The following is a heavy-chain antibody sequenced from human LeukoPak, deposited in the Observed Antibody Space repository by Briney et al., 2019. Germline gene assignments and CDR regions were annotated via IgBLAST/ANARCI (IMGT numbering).Heavy chain of an antibody. CDR3: ARSGGSGSPFDY. CDR2: IYYSGST. J-gene: IGHJ4*02. Sequence: PSETLSLTCTVSGGSISSYYWSWIRQPPGKGLEWIGYIYYSGSTNYNPSLKSRVTISVDTSKNQFSLKLSSVTAADTAIYYCARSGGSGSPFDYWGQGTLVTVSS. D-gene: IGHD3-10*01. V-gene: IGHV4-59*12. CDR1: GGSISSYY.